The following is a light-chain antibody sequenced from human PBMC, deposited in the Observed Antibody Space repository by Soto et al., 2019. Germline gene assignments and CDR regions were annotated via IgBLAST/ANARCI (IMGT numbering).Light chain of an antibody. Sequence: IVMTQSPGTLSVSPGERATLFCRASQSVRSSLAWYQQKPGQAPRLLIYGASSRATGIPDRFSGSGSGTDFTLTISRLEPEDFAVYYCQQYGSSPLWTFAQGTKVDIK. V-gene: IGKV3-20*01. CDR1: QSVRSS. CDR2: GAS. CDR3: QQYGSSPLWT. J-gene: IGKJ1*01.